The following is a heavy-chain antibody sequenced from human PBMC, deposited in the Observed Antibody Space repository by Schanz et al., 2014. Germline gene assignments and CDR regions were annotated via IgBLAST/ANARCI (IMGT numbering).Heavy chain of an antibody. CDR3: AREIPAGGHFDY. Sequence: QLQLRESGPGLVKPSETLSLICSVSGTSITSSTYYWGWIRQPPGKGPECIGSISYSGNTYYTPSRKSRATFPLATSKHRFPLNLTSATAADPAVYYCAREIPAGGHFDYWGQGTLVSVSS. D-gene: IGHD2-15*01. V-gene: IGHV4-39*02. J-gene: IGHJ4*02. CDR1: GTSITSSTYY. CDR2: ISYSGNT.